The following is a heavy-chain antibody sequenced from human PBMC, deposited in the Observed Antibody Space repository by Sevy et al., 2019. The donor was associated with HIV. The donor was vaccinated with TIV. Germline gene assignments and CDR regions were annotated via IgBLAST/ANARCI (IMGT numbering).Heavy chain of an antibody. V-gene: IGHV4-34*01. CDR1: GGSFSGYY. D-gene: IGHD5-12*01. CDR3: ARGLRGYSGYDRNNWFDP. Sequence: SETLSLTCAVYGGSFSGYYWSWIRQPPGKGLEWIGEINHSGRTNYNPSLKRRVTISVETSKNQFPLKLSSVTAADTAVYYCARGLRGYSGYDRNNWFDPWGQGTLVTVSS. CDR2: INHSGRT. J-gene: IGHJ5*02.